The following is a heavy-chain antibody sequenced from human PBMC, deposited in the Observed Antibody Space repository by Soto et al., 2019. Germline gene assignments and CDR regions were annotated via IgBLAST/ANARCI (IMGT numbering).Heavy chain of an antibody. CDR3: AKAAGYSSGWYLYYYGMDV. V-gene: IGHV3-30*18. J-gene: IGHJ6*02. CDR1: GFTFSSYG. CDR2: ISYDGSNK. D-gene: IGHD6-19*01. Sequence: PGGSLRLSCAASGFTFSSYGMHWVRQAPGKGLEWVAVISYDGSNKYYADSVKGRFTISRDNSKNTLYLQMNSLRAEDAAVYYCAKAAGYSSGWYLYYYGMDVWGQGTTVTVS.